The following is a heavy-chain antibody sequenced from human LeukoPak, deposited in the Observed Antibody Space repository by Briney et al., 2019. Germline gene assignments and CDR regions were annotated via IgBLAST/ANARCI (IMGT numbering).Heavy chain of an antibody. CDR2: IVSETVGGRT. CDR3: ATSITTPGAFDI. V-gene: IGHV3-15*07. J-gene: IGHJ4*02. CDR1: SITFTKAW. D-gene: IGHD1-1*01. Sequence: GGSLRLSCATSSITFTKAWMNWVRQAPGKGLEWVARIVSETVGGRTDYAASVKGRFTISRDDSKSTLFLQMSSLKIEDTAVYYCATSITTPGAFDIWGQGVLVTVSS.